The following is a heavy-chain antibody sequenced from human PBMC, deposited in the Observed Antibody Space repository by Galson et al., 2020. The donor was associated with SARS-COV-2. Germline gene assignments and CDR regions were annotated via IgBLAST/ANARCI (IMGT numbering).Heavy chain of an antibody. J-gene: IGHJ4*02. CDR2: IRRKSYGGTK. Sequence: SLKISCPGSGFTFGYYVISWFRQAPGKGPEWVGFIRRKSYGGTKEYAESVKGRFTISRDDSKGIAYLQMNSLKADDTAMYYCATPPVDKVIIAPRGALYYWGQGTLVTVSS. CDR1: GFTFGYYV. CDR3: ATPPVDKVIIAPRGALYY. V-gene: IGHV3-49*03. D-gene: IGHD5-18*01.